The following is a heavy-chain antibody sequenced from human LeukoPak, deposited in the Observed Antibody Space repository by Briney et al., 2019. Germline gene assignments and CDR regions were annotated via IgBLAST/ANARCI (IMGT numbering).Heavy chain of an antibody. V-gene: IGHV3-74*01. Sequence: GGSLRLSCAASGFTFSNNWMHWVRQAPGKGLVWASRINTDGRTTSYADSVKARFTISRDNAKNTLYLQMNSLRAEDTAVYCCARAEMATIGNWGQGTLVTVSS. CDR1: GFTFSNNW. J-gene: IGHJ4*02. CDR2: INTDGRTT. CDR3: ARAEMATIGN. D-gene: IGHD5-24*01.